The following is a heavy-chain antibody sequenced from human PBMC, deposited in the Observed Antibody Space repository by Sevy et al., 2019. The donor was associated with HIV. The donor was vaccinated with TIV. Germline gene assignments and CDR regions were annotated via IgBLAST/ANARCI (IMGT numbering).Heavy chain of an antibody. D-gene: IGHD4-17*01. Sequence: LVAASETLSLTCTVSGGSISSYYWSWIRQPPGKGLEWIGYIYYSGSTNYNPSLKSRVTISVDTSKNQFSLKLSSVTAADTAVYYCARDLRLNYYYGMDVWGQGTTVTVSS. J-gene: IGHJ6*02. CDR1: GGSISSYY. V-gene: IGHV4-59*01. CDR3: ARDLRLNYYYGMDV. CDR2: IYYSGST.